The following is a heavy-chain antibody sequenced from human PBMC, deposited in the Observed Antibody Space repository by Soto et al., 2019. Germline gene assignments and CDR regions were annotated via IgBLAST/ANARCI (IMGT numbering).Heavy chain of an antibody. V-gene: IGHV1-69*18. J-gene: IGHJ4*02. CDR1: GGSFSNSA. CDR3: ARPSGLLGQFSALVDY. D-gene: IGHD6-6*01. CDR2: IIPIFTTT. Sequence: QVQLVQSGSEVRSPGSSVKVSCKASGGSFSNSAIAWVRQAPGQGLEWLGMIIPIFTTTNYAQKFKDRLTITADGSTSTAYMDLSGLKSEDTAVYFCARPSGLLGQFSALVDYWGQGTLVTVSS.